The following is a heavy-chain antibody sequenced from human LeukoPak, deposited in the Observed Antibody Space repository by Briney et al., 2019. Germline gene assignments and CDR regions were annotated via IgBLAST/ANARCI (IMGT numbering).Heavy chain of an antibody. J-gene: IGHJ4*02. CDR1: GDSVSSNSAA. V-gene: IGHV6-1*01. Sequence: SQTLSLTCAISGDSVSSNSAAWNWIRQSPSRGLEWLGRTYYRSNWYNDYAVSVKSRISINRDTSKNQFSLQLKSVTPEDTAVYYCSRSIAARLDYWGQGALVTVSS. CDR3: SRSIAARLDY. CDR2: TYYRSNWYN. D-gene: IGHD6-6*01.